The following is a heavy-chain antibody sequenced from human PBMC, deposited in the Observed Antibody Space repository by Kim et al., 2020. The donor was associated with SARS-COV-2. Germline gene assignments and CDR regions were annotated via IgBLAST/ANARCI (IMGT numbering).Heavy chain of an antibody. V-gene: IGHV3-9*01. J-gene: IGHJ4*01. Sequence: GGSLRLSCAASGFTFGDYAMTWVRQAPGKGLEWVSGISRNRGSIGYADSVKGRFTISRDNAKNSLYLQMNSLRAEDTALYYCAKDKWELLRGGRFDYWGQGTLVTVSS. CDR3: AKDKWELLRGGRFDY. CDR2: ISRNRGSI. CDR1: GFTFGDYA. D-gene: IGHD1-26*01.